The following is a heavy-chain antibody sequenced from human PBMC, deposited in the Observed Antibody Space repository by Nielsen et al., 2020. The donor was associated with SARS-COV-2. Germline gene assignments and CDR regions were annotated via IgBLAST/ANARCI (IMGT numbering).Heavy chain of an antibody. D-gene: IGHD3-10*01. CDR2: VSASGGST. J-gene: IGHJ3*01. CDR3: AKDGVVRGDALDL. CDR1: GFTFNIYA. V-gene: IGHV3-23*01. Sequence: GESLKISCAASGFTFNIYAMAWVRRAPGRGLQWVTSVSASGGSTYYTDSVKGRFSIPRDNSKNTLFLQMHSLRVEDTALYYCAKDGVVRGDALDLWGQGTMVTVPS.